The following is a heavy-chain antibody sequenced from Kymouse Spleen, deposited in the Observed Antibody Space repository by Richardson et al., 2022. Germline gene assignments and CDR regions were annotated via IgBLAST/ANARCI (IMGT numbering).Heavy chain of an antibody. CDR2: ISYDGSNK. J-gene: IGHJ6*02. CDR3: AKDRGYYGSGSYWGYYYYYGMDV. D-gene: IGHD3-10*01. CDR1: GFTFSSYG. V-gene: IGHV3-30*18. Sequence: QVQLVESGGGVVQPGRSLRLSCAASGFTFSSYGMHWVRQAPGKGLEWVAVISYDGSNKYYADSVKGRFTISRDNSKNTLYLQMNSLRAEDTAVYYCAKDRGYYGSGSYWGYYYYYGMDVWGQGTTVTVSS.